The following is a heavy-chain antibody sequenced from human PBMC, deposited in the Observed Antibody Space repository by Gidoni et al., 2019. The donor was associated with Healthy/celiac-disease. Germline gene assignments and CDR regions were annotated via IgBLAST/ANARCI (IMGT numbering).Heavy chain of an antibody. J-gene: IGHJ4*02. CDR3: ASYQNDYGDYSLDY. Sequence: EVQLVESGGGLVQPGGSLRLSCAASGFTFSSYEMNWVRQAPGKGLEWVSYISSSGSTIYYADSVKGRFTISRDNAKNSLYLQMNSLRAEDTAVYYCASYQNDYGDYSLDYWGQGTLVTVSS. V-gene: IGHV3-48*03. CDR2: ISSSGSTI. CDR1: GFTFSSYE. D-gene: IGHD4-17*01.